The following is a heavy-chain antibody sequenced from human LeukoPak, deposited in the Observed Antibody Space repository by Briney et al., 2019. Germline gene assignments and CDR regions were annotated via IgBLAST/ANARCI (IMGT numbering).Heavy chain of an antibody. Sequence: GGSLRLSCAASGFTVDSNYLSWVRQAPGKGLEWVSTICTGGNTYYAASVKGRFTISRDFSKNTVFLHMNSLRAEDAAMYYCARGDDSGYYDYFDYWGQGALVTVSS. CDR3: ARGDDSGYYDYFDY. CDR2: ICTGGNT. J-gene: IGHJ4*02. V-gene: IGHV3-53*01. D-gene: IGHD3-22*01. CDR1: GFTVDSNY.